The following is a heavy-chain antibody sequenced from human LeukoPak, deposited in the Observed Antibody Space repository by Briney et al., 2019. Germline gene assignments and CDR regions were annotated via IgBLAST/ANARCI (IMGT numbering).Heavy chain of an antibody. V-gene: IGHV4-59*08. CDR1: GGSISSYY. CDR2: IYYSGST. Sequence: SETLSLTCTVSGGSISSYYWSWIRQPPGKGLEWIGYIYYSGSTNYNPSLKSRVTISVDTSKNQFSLKLSSVTAADTAVYYCARPAAAGDDASDIWGQGTMVTVSS. J-gene: IGHJ3*02. D-gene: IGHD6-13*01. CDR3: ARPAAAGDDASDI.